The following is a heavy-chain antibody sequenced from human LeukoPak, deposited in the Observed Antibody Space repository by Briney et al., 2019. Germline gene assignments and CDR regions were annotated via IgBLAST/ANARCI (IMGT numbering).Heavy chain of an antibody. J-gene: IGHJ4*02. CDR1: GYTFTGYY. CDR2: INPNSGGT. V-gene: IGHV1-2*02. Sequence: ASVKVSCKASGYTFTGYYMHWVRQAPGQGLEWMGWINPNSGGTNYAQKFQGRVTMTRDTSISTAYMELSRLRSDDTAVYYCARVVEDWGTHFFDYWGQGTLVTVSS. D-gene: IGHD3/OR15-3a*01. CDR3: ARVVEDWGTHFFDY.